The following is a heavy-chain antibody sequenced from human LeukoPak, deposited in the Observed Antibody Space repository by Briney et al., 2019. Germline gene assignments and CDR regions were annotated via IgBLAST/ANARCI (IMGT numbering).Heavy chain of an antibody. V-gene: IGHV1-2*02. CDR1: GYXFTGYY. D-gene: IGHD3-10*01. CDR2: INPNSGGT. Sequence: ASVKVSCKASGYXFTGYYIHWVRQAPGQGLEWMGWINPNSGGTNYAQKFQGRVTMTRDTSIRTAYMELSRLRSDDTAVYYCARDPYGTWYFDLWGRGTLVTVSS. CDR3: ARDPYGTWYFDL. J-gene: IGHJ2*01.